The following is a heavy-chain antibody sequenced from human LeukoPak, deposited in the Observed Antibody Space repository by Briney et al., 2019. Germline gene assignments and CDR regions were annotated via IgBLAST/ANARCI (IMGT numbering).Heavy chain of an antibody. CDR1: GASITTHY. CDR2: IFETRRT. D-gene: IGHD3-3*01. CDR3: ARGGWGGESWSGRAINWVDP. J-gene: IGHJ5*02. V-gene: IGHV4-59*11. Sequence: SETLSLTCTVSGASITTHYWSWIRQAPGKGLEWIGYIFETRRTNYSPYFKSRVTMSADTSKNQFSLRLSSVTAADTAVYYCARGGWGGESWSGRAINWVDPWGQGTLVTVSS.